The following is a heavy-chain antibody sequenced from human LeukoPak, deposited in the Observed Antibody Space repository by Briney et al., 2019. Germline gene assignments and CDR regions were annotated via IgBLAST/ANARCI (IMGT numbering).Heavy chain of an antibody. CDR3: ARDLDDYNDFPPLFQH. D-gene: IGHD5-24*01. CDR2: ISGGGTTT. V-gene: IGHV3-23*01. CDR1: EFTFSNYA. Sequence: GGSLRLSCVASEFTFSNYAMSWVRQAPGKGLEWISAISGGGTTTYSADSVKGRFTISRDNTKNTLYLQMNSLRAEDTAIYYCARDLDDYNDFPPLFQHWGQGTLVIVSS. J-gene: IGHJ1*01.